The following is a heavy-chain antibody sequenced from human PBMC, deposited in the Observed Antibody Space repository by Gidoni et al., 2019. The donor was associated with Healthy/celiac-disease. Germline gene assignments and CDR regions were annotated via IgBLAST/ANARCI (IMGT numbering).Heavy chain of an antibody. J-gene: IGHJ5*02. Sequence: QVQLQQWGAGLLKPSETLSLTCAVYGGSFSGYYWSWIRQPPGKGLEWIGEINHSGSTNYNPSLKSRVTISVDTSKNQFSLKLSSVTAADTAVYYCARGYSSGWGFEAWGQGTLVTVSS. CDR2: INHSGST. D-gene: IGHD6-19*01. V-gene: IGHV4-34*01. CDR1: GGSFSGYY. CDR3: ARGYSSGWGFEA.